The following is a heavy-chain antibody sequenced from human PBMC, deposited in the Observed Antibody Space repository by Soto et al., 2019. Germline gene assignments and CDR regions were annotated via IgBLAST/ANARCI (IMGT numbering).Heavy chain of an antibody. CDR1: GFTFSSYA. J-gene: IGHJ6*02. CDR3: AKAPPEWELTVGGNYYYYYGMDV. D-gene: IGHD1-26*01. CDR2: ISGSGGST. V-gene: IGHV3-23*01. Sequence: GGSLRLSCAASGFTFSSYAMSWVRQAPGKGLEWVSAISGSGGSTYYADSVKGRFTISRDNSKNTLYLQMNSLRAEDTAVYYCAKAPPEWELTVGGNYYYYYGMDVWGQGTTVTVSS.